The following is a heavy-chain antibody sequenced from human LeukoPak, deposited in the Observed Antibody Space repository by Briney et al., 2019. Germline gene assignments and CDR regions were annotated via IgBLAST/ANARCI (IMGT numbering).Heavy chain of an antibody. V-gene: IGHV3-30*18. CDR3: GKDHSAYVWGSYRFPYYIDY. CDR2: ISYDGSTK. J-gene: IGHJ4*02. D-gene: IGHD3-16*02. CDR1: GFTFRNYG. Sequence: GGSLTLSCAASGFTFRNYGFHWVRQAPGKGLQWVAIISYDGSTKYYADSVKGRFNISRDTSKNTVNLEMNRVRAEDTAVYYCGKDHSAYVWGSYRFPYYIDYWGPGTLVTVSS.